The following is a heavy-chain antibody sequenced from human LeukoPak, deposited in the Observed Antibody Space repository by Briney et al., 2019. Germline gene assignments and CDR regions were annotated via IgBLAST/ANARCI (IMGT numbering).Heavy chain of an antibody. J-gene: IGHJ4*02. CDR3: AKGVLPTGFDY. CDR1: GFTVSSNN. V-gene: IGHV3-53*01. CDR2: IYSGGST. Sequence: GGSLRLSCAASGFTVSSNNMSWVRQAPGKGLEWVSVIYSGGSTYYADSVKGRFTISRDNSKNTLYLQMNSLRAEDTAIYYCAKGVLPTGFDYWGQGTLVTVSS. D-gene: IGHD3-10*01.